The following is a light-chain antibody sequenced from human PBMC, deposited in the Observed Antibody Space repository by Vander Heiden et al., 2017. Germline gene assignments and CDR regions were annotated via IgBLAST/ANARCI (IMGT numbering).Light chain of an antibody. CDR2: GNT. CDR3: QSYDSSLSGSYV. Sequence: QSVLTPPPSASGAPGQTLTIHCPGSSPNIGAGYDVHWYQQLPGTAPKVLIYGNTNRPSGVPDRFSGSKSGTSASLVITGLQAEDEADYYCQSYDSSLSGSYVFGTGTKVTVL. J-gene: IGLJ1*01. V-gene: IGLV1-40*01. CDR1: SPNIGAGYD.